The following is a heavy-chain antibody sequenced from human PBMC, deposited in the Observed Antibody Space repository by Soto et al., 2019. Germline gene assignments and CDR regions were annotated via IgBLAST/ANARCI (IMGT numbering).Heavy chain of an antibody. CDR2: IKSKTDCGTT. D-gene: IGHD4-17*01. J-gene: IGHJ1*01. CDR1: GFTFTNAW. Sequence: GGSLRLSCSTPGFTFTNAWMSWVRQAPGEGLEWVGRIKSKTDCGTTDYAARVKGRFTISRDDSKNTLYLQMTSLKTEDTDVYYCTTARGTYGAEYFQHWGQGTLVTVSS. V-gene: IGHV3-15*01. CDR3: TTARGTYGAEYFQH.